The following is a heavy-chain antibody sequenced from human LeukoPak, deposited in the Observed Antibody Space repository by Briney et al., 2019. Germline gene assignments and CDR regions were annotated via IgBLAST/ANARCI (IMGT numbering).Heavy chain of an antibody. J-gene: IGHJ4*02. V-gene: IGHV3-7*03. CDR2: IKQDGSEK. CDR1: ELTFSSYW. CDR3: ARGRIGATSFDY. D-gene: IGHD3-16*01. Sequence: GGSLRLSCAASELTFSSYWMSWVRQAPGKGLEWVANIKQDGSEKYFVDSVKGRFTISRDNAKNSLYLQMNSLRAEDTAVYYCARGRIGATSFDYWGQGTLVTVSS.